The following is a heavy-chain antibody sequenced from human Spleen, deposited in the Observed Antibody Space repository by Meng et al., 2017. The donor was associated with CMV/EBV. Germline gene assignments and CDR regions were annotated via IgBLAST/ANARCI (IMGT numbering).Heavy chain of an antibody. Sequence: VSRASLPHRGYYWSWIRQHPERGLEWIGFIYFSGVTYYNPSLKSRITISVDASKRQFFLKLNSVTAADTAVYYCAKTDSREGGFDSWGQGTLVTVSS. J-gene: IGHJ4*02. CDR2: IYFSGVT. D-gene: IGHD1-1*01. CDR1: RASLPHRGYY. CDR3: AKTDSREGGFDS. V-gene: IGHV4-31*02.